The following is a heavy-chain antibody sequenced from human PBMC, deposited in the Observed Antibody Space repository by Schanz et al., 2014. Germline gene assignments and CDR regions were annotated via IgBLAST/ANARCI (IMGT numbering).Heavy chain of an antibody. J-gene: IGHJ3*02. V-gene: IGHV1-69*04. D-gene: IGHD1-7*01. CDR2: IMPFLGIT. CDR1: GDTFDNFG. Sequence: QVPLVQSGAEVKKPGSSVKVSCKATGDTFDNFGISWVRQAPGQGPEWIGRIMPFLGITNLAQKFQDRVTMTADKATSTAYMELSGLRSEDTAMYYCARDRWNYEGGIFDIWGQGPMVTVSS. CDR3: ARDRWNYEGGIFDI.